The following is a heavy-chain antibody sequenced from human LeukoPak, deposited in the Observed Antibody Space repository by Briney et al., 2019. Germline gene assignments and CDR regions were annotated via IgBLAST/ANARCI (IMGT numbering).Heavy chain of an antibody. V-gene: IGHV3-21*04. CDR3: AKRLGAAADTYGMDV. J-gene: IGHJ6*02. CDR1: GFTFVSYS. Sequence: GGSLRLSCAASGFTFVSYSINWVRQAPGKGLEWVSSISADNSYIYYADSVKGRFTISRDNSKNTLYLQVNSLRAEDTAVYYCAKRLGAAADTYGMDVWGQGTTVTVSS. CDR2: ISADNSYI. D-gene: IGHD6-13*01.